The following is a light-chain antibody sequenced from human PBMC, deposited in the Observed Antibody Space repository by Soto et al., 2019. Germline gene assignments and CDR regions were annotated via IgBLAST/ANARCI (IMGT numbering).Light chain of an antibody. CDR3: QQRSDWPLA. CDR1: QSVSSR. CDR2: AAS. V-gene: IGKV3-15*01. J-gene: IGKJ4*01. Sequence: EIVMTQSPATLSVAPGVGATLSCRTSQSVSSRLAWFQHKPGQAPRLLIYAASTRATGIPARFSGSGSGTDFTLTISSLQSEDFAVYYCQQRSDWPLAFGGGTKVEIK.